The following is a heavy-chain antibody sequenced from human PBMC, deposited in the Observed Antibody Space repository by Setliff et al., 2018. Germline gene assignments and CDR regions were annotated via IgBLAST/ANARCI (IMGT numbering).Heavy chain of an antibody. Sequence: GESLKISCKASGYIFTNYWIGWVRQMPGKGLEWMGIIYPGDSDTRYSPSFQGQVTISADKSISTAYLQWSSLKASDTAIYYCTRRRRFDSGGPRSPWYFDLWGRGTLVTVSS. V-gene: IGHV5-51*01. D-gene: IGHD3-22*01. CDR3: TRRRRFDSGGPRSPWYFDL. CDR1: GYIFTNYW. CDR2: IYPGDSDT. J-gene: IGHJ2*01.